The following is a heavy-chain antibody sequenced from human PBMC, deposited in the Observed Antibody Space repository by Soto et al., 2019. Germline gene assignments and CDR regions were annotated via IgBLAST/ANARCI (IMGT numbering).Heavy chain of an antibody. Sequence: SETLSLTCTVSGGSISSSSYYWGWIRQPPGKGLEWIGYIYYSGSTNYNPSLKSRVTISVDTSKNQFSLKLSSVTAADTAVYYCARSYLAARNYYYYGMDVWGQGTTVTVSS. D-gene: IGHD6-6*01. CDR1: GGSISSSSYY. CDR3: ARSYLAARNYYYYGMDV. J-gene: IGHJ6*02. CDR2: IYYSGST. V-gene: IGHV4-61*05.